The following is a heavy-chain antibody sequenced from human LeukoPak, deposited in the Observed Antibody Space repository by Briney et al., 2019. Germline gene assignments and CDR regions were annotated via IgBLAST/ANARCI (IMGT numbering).Heavy chain of an antibody. CDR1: GGSISSSSYY. V-gene: IGHV4-39*02. D-gene: IGHD3-22*01. CDR3: ARDPLHFYDSVGSSFDF. Sequence: SETLSLTCTVSGGSISSSSYYWGWIRQPPGKGLEWIGSIYYSGSTYYNPSLKSRVTISVDTSKNQFSLKLSSVTAADTAVYYCARDPLHFYDSVGSSFDFWGQGTLVTVSS. CDR2: IYYSGST. J-gene: IGHJ4*02.